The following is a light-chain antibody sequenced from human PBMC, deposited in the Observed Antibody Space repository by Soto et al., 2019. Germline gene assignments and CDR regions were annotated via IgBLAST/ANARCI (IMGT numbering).Light chain of an antibody. J-gene: IGKJ1*01. CDR1: QSVPSNF. Sequence: EIVLTQSPGTLSLSPGERATLSCRASQSVPSNFLAWYQQKPGQAPILLIYGVSRRATGIPDRFSGSGCGTDCTLTISRREPEGFAVYYCRQYDSPWTFGQGTKVEIK. CDR2: GVS. CDR3: RQYDSPWT. V-gene: IGKV3-20*01.